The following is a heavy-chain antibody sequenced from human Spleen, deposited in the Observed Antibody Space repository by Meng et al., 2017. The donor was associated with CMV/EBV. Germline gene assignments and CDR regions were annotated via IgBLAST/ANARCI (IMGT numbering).Heavy chain of an antibody. CDR3: ARGYLTIGDY. J-gene: IGHJ4*02. CDR2: INSNSGDT. V-gene: IGHV1-2*02. CDR1: GYTFTGYY. Sequence: ASVKVSCKASGYTFTGYYMHWVRQAPGQGLEWMGWINSNSGDTNYAQKFQGRVTMTRDTSISTAYMELTSLRSDDTAVYYCARGYLTIGDYWGQGTLVTVSS. D-gene: IGHD3-16*01.